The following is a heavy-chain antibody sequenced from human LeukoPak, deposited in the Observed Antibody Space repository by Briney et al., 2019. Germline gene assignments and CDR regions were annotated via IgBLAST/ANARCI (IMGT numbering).Heavy chain of an antibody. Sequence: PGRSLRLSCASSGFTFSSYGMHWVRQAPGKGLEWVAVIWYDGSNKDYADSVKGRFTISRDNSKNTLYLQMNSLRAEDTAVYYCARDRRRDGYNAAFDIWGQGTMVTVSS. CDR1: GFTFSSYG. CDR3: ARDRRRDGYNAAFDI. V-gene: IGHV3-33*01. CDR2: IWYDGSNK. D-gene: IGHD5-24*01. J-gene: IGHJ3*02.